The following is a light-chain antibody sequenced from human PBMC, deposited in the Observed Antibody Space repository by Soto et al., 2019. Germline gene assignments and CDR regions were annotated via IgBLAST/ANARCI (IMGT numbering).Light chain of an antibody. CDR2: EVN. Sequence: QSVLTQLPSASGSPGQSVAISCTGTSSDVGGYNYVSWYQQHPGKAPKLMIYEVNKRPSGVPDRFSGSKSGNTASLTVSGLQAEDEADYYCSSYAGSSNYVFGTGTKVTVL. CDR3: SSYAGSSNYV. V-gene: IGLV2-8*01. CDR1: SSDVGGYNY. J-gene: IGLJ1*01.